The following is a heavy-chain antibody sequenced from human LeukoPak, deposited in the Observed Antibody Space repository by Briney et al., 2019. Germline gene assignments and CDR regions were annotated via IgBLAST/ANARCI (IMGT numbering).Heavy chain of an antibody. CDR3: ARDGWFGEYYFDY. CDR2: IYTSGST. CDR1: GGSISSSSYY. D-gene: IGHD3-10*01. Sequence: PSETLSLTCTVSGGSISSSSYYWSWIRQPAGKGLEWIGRIYTSGSTNYNPSLKSRVTISVDTSKNQFSLKLSSVTAADTAVYYRARDGWFGEYYFDYWGQGTLVTVSS. V-gene: IGHV4-61*02. J-gene: IGHJ4*02.